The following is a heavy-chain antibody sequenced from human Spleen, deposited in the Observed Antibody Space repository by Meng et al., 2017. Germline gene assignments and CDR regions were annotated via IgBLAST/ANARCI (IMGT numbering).Heavy chain of an antibody. CDR2: INTYNGKT. J-gene: IGHJ4*02. V-gene: IGHV1-18*01. CDR3: ATRGNPYLNC. CDR1: GYSLSSDG. Sequence: QGQLAQSGAEVKKPGASVKVSCEASGYSLSSDGFSWVRQAPGQGLEWLGWINTYNGKTDYAQKFQGRITMTTDTFTSTAYMELRNLRSDDTAVYYCATRGNPYLNCWGQGTLVTVSS.